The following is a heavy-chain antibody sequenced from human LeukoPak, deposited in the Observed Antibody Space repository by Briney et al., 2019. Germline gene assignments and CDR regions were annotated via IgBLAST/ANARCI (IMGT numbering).Heavy chain of an antibody. D-gene: IGHD2-2*02. CDR2: IYYSGNT. J-gene: IGHJ5*02. V-gene: IGHV4-30-4*08. Sequence: SETLSLTCTVSGGSVSSGDYYWNWIRQPPGKGLEWIGYIYYSGNTYYNPSLKSRLTISVDTSKNQFSLQLTSVTAADTAVYYCARGRRDLCSSTSCYTYWFDPWGQGTLVTVSS. CDR3: ARGRRDLCSSTSCYTYWFDP. CDR1: GGSVSSGDYY.